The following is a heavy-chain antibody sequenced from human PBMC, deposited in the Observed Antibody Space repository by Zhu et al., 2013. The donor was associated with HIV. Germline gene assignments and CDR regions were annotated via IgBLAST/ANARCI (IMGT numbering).Heavy chain of an antibody. Sequence: QVQLVQSGAEVKKPGASVKVSCKASGYSFSSYYIHWVRQAPGQGLEWMGWINLKSGGTKYAQKFQVRVTMTRDTSIRTAYMELSRLKSDDTAVYYCARADRVVIDYWGQGTLVTVSS. CDR1: GYSFSSYY. V-gene: IGHV1-2*02. CDR2: INLKSGGT. D-gene: IGHD2-21*01. J-gene: IGHJ4*02. CDR3: ARADRVVIDY.